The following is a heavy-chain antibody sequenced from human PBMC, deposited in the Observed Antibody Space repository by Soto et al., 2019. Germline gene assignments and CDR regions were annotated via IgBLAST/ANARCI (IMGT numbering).Heavy chain of an antibody. CDR2: ISGSGGST. CDR1: GSTFSSYA. CDR3: AKLTVPYYYDSSGYIH. D-gene: IGHD3-22*01. J-gene: IGHJ4*02. V-gene: IGHV3-23*01. Sequence: PGGSLRLSCAASGSTFSSYAMSWVRQAPGKGLEWVSAISGSGGSTYYADSVKGRFTISRDNSKNALYLQMNSLRAEGTAVYYCAKLTVPYYYDSSGYIHWGQGTLVTVSS.